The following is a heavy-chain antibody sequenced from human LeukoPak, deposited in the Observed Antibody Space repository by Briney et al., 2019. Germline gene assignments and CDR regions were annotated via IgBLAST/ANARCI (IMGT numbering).Heavy chain of an antibody. CDR3: ASPPGAGNSGVEYFDY. D-gene: IGHD4-23*01. CDR1: GGSISSSSYY. J-gene: IGHJ4*02. CDR2: IYYSGST. Sequence: PSETLSLTCTVSGGSISSSSYYWGWIRQPPGKGLEWIGSIYYSGSTYYNPSLKSRVTISVDTSKNQFSLKLSSVTAADPAVYYCASPPGAGNSGVEYFDYWGQGTLVTVSS. V-gene: IGHV4-39*01.